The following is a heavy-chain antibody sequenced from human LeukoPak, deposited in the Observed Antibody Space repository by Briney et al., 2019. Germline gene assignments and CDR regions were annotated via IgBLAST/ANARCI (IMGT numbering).Heavy chain of an antibody. D-gene: IGHD6-6*01. Sequence: GGSLRLSCAASGFTFDDYGMSWVRQATGKGLDWVSGINWKGGSTTYADSVRGRFTISRDNAKNSLYLEMNSLRAEDTALYHCARRPYSSSSHYFDYWGQGTLVTVSS. CDR2: INWKGGST. V-gene: IGHV3-20*01. J-gene: IGHJ4*02. CDR3: ARRPYSSSSHYFDY. CDR1: GFTFDDYG.